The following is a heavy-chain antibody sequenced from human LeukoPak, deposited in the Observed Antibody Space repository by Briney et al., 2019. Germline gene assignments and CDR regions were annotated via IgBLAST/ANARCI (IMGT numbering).Heavy chain of an antibody. Sequence: SETLSLTCTVSGGSISSYYWSWIRQPPGKGLEWIGYIYYSGSTNYNPSLKRRVTISVDTSKNQFSLKLSSVTAAGTAVYYCARDRLGEHYDFWSGYYKGARVYYYGMDVWGQGTTVTVSS. CDR2: IYYSGST. CDR1: GGSISSYY. D-gene: IGHD3-3*01. CDR3: ARDRLGEHYDFWSGYYKGARVYYYGMDV. V-gene: IGHV4-59*01. J-gene: IGHJ6*02.